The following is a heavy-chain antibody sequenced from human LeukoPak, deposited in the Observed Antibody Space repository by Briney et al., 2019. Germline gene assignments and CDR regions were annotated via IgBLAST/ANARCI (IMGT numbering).Heavy chain of an antibody. CDR3: AKDLKRTSITGTTGALQH. CDR2: IRYDGSNK. CDR1: GFTFSSYG. Sequence: GGSLRLSCAASGFTFSSYGMHWVRQAPGKGLEWVAFIRYDGSNKYYADSVKGRFTISRDNSKNTLYLQMNSLRAEDTAVYYCAKDLKRTSITGTTGALQHWGQGTLVTVSS. J-gene: IGHJ1*01. V-gene: IGHV3-30*02. D-gene: IGHD1-7*01.